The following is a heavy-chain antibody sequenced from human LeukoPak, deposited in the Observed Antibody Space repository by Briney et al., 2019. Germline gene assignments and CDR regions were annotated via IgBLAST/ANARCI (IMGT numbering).Heavy chain of an antibody. CDR3: ARAPGGYGSGSRGAFDI. V-gene: IGHV4-4*02. CDR1: GGSISSSNW. Sequence: SETLSLTCAVSGGSISSSNWWSWVRQPPGKGLEWIGEIYHSGSTNYNPSLKSRVTISIETSKNQFSLKLSSVTAADTAVYYCARAPGGYGSGSRGAFDIWGQGTMVTVSS. CDR2: IYHSGST. J-gene: IGHJ3*02. D-gene: IGHD3-10*01.